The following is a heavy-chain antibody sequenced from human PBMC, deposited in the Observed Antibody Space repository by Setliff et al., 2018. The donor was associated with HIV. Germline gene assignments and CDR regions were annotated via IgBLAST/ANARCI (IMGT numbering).Heavy chain of an antibody. CDR2: INHSGTT. Sequence: PSETLSLTCAVYGGSFSGHYWSWIRQPPGKGLEWIGEINHSGTTNYNPSLKSRVIMSIDTSKNQSSLKLRSVTAADTAVYYCARLGIANAPDDYWGQGTLVTVS. D-gene: IGHD2-21*01. V-gene: IGHV4-34*01. CDR1: GGSFSGHY. J-gene: IGHJ4*02. CDR3: ARLGIANAPDDY.